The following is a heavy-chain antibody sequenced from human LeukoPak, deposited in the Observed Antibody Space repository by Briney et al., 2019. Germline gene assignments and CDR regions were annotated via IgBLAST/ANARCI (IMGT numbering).Heavy chain of an antibody. CDR1: GGTFSSYA. J-gene: IGHJ4*02. D-gene: IGHD1-26*01. V-gene: IGHV1-69*01. Sequence: GSSVKVSCKASGGTFSSYAISWVRQAPGQGLEWMGGIIPIFGTANYAQKFQGRVTITADESTSTAYMELSSLRSEGTAVYYCAREVGATLNFDYWGQGTLVTVSS. CDR2: IIPIFGTA. CDR3: AREVGATLNFDY.